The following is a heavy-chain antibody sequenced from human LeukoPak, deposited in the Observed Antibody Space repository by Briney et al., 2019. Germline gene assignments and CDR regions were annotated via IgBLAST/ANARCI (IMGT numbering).Heavy chain of an antibody. CDR3: ARVAAGEGYPFDY. J-gene: IGHJ4*02. CDR2: IYYSGST. Sequence: SETLSLTCTVSGGSISRDNWSWIRQPPAQGQEWIGNIYYSGSTYYNPSLTSRVTISVDTSKNQFSLKLSSVTAADTAVYYCARVAAGEGYPFDYWGQGTLVTVSS. D-gene: IGHD6-13*01. V-gene: IGHV4-59*04. CDR1: GGSISRDN.